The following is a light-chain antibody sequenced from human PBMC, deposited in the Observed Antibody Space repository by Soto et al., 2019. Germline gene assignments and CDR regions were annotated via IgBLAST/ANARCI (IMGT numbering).Light chain of an antibody. Sequence: DIQMTQSPSTLSASVGDRVTITCRASQSISSWLAWYQQKPGKAPKLLIYDASSLESGVPSRSRGSGPGTEFTLSISSLQPDDFATYYCQQYNSYWTFGQGTKVDI. J-gene: IGKJ1*01. CDR2: DAS. CDR1: QSISSW. CDR3: QQYNSYWT. V-gene: IGKV1-5*01.